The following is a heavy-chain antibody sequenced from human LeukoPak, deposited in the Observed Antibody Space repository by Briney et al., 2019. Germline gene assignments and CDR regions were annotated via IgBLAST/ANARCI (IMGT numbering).Heavy chain of an antibody. J-gene: IGHJ4*02. CDR2: ISGSGGST. Sequence: PGGSLRLSCAASGLTFSSYAMSWVRQAPGKGLEWVSGISGSGGSTYYADSVKGRFTISRDNSKNTLYLQMNSLRAEDTAVYYCAKETGYSGYDHGDYWGQGTLVTVSS. V-gene: IGHV3-23*01. CDR3: AKETGYSGYDHGDY. CDR1: GLTFSSYA. D-gene: IGHD5-12*01.